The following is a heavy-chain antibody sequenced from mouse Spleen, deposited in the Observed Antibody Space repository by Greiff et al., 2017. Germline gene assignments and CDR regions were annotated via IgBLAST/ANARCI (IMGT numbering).Heavy chain of an antibody. D-gene: IGHD2-1*01. CDR3: AREGVTYFDV. CDR2: INYDGSST. Sequence: EVQLVESEGGLVQPGSSMKLSCTASGFTFSDYYMAWVRQVPEKGLEWVANINYDGSSTYYLDSLKSRFIISRDNAKNILYLQMSSLKSEDTATYYCAREGVTYFDVWGTGTTVTVSS. J-gene: IGHJ1*03. V-gene: IGHV5-16*01. CDR1: GFTFSDYY.